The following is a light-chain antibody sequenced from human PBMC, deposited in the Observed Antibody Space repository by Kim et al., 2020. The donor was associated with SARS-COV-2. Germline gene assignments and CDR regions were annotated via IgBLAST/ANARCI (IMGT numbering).Light chain of an antibody. J-gene: IGKJ4*01. CDR2: RAS. CDR3: QHFSKWPLT. CDR1: QTVDRN. Sequence: PGERVTLSCRASQTVDRNLAWYQQKGGQPPRLLIYRASTRATDIPDRFSGSGSGTEFTLTIHSLRSEDSGNYYCQHFSKWPLTFGGGTKVEIK. V-gene: IGKV3-15*01.